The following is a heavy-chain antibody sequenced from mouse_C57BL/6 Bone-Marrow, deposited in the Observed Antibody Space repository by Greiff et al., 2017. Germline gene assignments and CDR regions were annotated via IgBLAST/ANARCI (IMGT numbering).Heavy chain of an antibody. CDR3: ARVGKKRVYFDY. D-gene: IGHD4-1*01. V-gene: IGHV1-78*01. CDR2: IYPRDGST. J-gene: IGHJ2*01. CDR1: GYTFTDHT. Sequence: QVQLKESDAELVKPGASVKISCTVSGYTFTDHTIHWMKQRPEQGLEWIGYIYPRDGSTKYNEKFKGKATLTADNSSSTAYMQLNSLTSGDSAVYFCARVGKKRVYFDYWGQGTTLTVSS.